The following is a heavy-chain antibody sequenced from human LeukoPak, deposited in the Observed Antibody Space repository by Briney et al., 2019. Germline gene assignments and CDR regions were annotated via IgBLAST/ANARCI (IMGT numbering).Heavy chain of an antibody. CDR3: ARDLRYGDYGNWFDP. Sequence: PGGSLRLSCAASGFTFSSYEMNWVRQAPGKGLEWVSYISSSGSTIYYADSVKGRFTISRDNAKNSLYLQMNSLRAEDTAVYYCARDLRYGDYGNWFDPWGQGTLVTVSS. CDR2: ISSSGSTI. V-gene: IGHV3-48*03. J-gene: IGHJ5*02. CDR1: GFTFSSYE. D-gene: IGHD4-17*01.